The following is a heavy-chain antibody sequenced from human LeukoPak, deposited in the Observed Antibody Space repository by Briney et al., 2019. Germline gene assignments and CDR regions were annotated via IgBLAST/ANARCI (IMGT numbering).Heavy chain of an antibody. CDR3: TRGSDTIFGVARDGFDS. D-gene: IGHD3-3*01. V-gene: IGHV3-49*03. Sequence: PGRSLRLSCAASGFTFDDYAMSWFRQAPGKGLEWVGFIRGKSYGETTEYAASVQGRFTISRDDSESTTYLQLNSLKTEDTAVYYCTRGSDTIFGVARDGFDSWGQGTLVTVSS. CDR2: IRGKSYGETT. CDR1: GFTFDDYA. J-gene: IGHJ4*02.